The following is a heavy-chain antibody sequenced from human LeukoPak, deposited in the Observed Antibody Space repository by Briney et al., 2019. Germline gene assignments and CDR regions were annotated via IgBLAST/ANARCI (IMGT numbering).Heavy chain of an antibody. D-gene: IGHD3-10*01. Sequence: PGESLKISCQASGYSFTSSSIGWARQMPGKGLEWMAIINPGDSDTRYSPSFQGQVTISADKSISTVYLQWGSLKASDTAMYYCARQPGAGWFDPWGQGTLVSVSS. CDR1: GYSFTSSS. J-gene: IGHJ5*02. V-gene: IGHV5-51*01. CDR2: INPGDSDT. CDR3: ARQPGAGWFDP.